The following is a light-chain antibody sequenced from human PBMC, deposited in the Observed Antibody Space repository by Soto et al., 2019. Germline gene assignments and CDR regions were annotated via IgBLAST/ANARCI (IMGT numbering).Light chain of an antibody. Sequence: DIQMTQSPSTLSASVGDRVTITCRASQSISNWLAWYQQKPGKAPRLLIYKVSTLEGGVPLRFSGSGSGTEFTLTISSLQPDDFATYYCQQYSYSWTFGQGTKVEV. CDR2: KVS. CDR3: QQYSYSWT. V-gene: IGKV1-5*03. CDR1: QSISNW. J-gene: IGKJ1*01.